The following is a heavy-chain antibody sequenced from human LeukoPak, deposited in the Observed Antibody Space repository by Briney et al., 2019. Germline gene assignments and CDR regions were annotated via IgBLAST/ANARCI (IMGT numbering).Heavy chain of an antibody. D-gene: IGHD3/OR15-3a*01. CDR1: GGSISSSNYY. J-gene: IGHJ4*02. V-gene: IGHV4-39*01. CDR3: ARQTGSGLFILP. CDR2: MYYSGNT. Sequence: SETLSLTCTVSGGSISSSNYYWGWIRQPPGKGLEWIGSMYYSGNTYYNASLKSQVSISIDTSKNQFSLRLTSVTAADTAVYYCARQTGSGLFILPGGQGTLVTVSS.